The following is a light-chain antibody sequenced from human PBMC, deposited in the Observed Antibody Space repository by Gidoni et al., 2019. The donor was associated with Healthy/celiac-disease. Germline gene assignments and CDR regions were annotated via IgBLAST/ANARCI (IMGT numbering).Light chain of an antibody. CDR2: GAS. J-gene: IGKJ4*01. V-gene: IGKV3-20*01. CDR3: QQYVSSPS. CDR1: QSVSSSY. Sequence: EIVLPQSPGTLSLSPGERATLSCRASQSVSSSYLAWYQQKPGHAPRLLIYGASSRATGIPDRFSGSGSGTDFTLTISRLDPEDFAVYYCQQYVSSPSFGGGTKVEIK.